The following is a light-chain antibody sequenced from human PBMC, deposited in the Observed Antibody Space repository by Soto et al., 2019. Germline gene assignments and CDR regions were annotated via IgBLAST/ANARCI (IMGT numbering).Light chain of an antibody. Sequence: EIVLTQSPVTLSLSPGARATLSCRASQSVSSRHLAWYQQKPGQAPRLLISGASTRATGIPDRFSGSGSGTDFTLTISRLEPEDFAVYYCQQYGNSRWTFGQGTKVEFK. CDR3: QQYGNSRWT. CDR1: QSVSSRH. J-gene: IGKJ1*01. CDR2: GAS. V-gene: IGKV3-20*01.